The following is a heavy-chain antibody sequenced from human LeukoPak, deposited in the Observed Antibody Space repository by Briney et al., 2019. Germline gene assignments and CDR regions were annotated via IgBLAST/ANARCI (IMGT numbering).Heavy chain of an antibody. CDR2: INSDGSST. D-gene: IGHD1-26*01. V-gene: IGHV3-74*01. CDR3: ATSKYSGSY. CDR1: GFTFSNYW. J-gene: IGHJ4*02. Sequence: PGGSLRLSCAASGFTFSNYWMHWVRQAPGKGLVWVSRINSDGSSTNYADSVKGRFTISRDNSKNTLNLQMNSLRAEDTAVYYCATSKYSGSYWGQGTLVTVSS.